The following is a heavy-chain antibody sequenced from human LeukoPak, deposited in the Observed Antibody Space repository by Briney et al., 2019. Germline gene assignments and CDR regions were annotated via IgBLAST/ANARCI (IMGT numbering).Heavy chain of an antibody. V-gene: IGHV1-24*01. CDR1: GYTHTELS. CDR2: IDTEEGQT. CDR3: AAYYYDSSGYYRLDY. D-gene: IGHD3-22*01. Sequence: ASVTVSCKVSGYTHTELSMHWARQAPGKGLEWMGGIDTEEGQTIYAQKFQSRVTTTEDTSTDTAYMELSSLRSEDTVVYCWAAYYYDSSGYYRLDYWGQGTLVTVSS. J-gene: IGHJ4*02.